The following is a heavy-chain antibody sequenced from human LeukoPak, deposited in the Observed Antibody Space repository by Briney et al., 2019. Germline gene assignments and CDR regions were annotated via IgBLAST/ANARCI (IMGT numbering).Heavy chain of an antibody. CDR1: GGSFSGYY. CDR3: ARGSDTAAGLY. D-gene: IGHD6-13*01. V-gene: IGHV4-34*01. J-gene: IGHJ4*02. CDR2: INHSGST. Sequence: SETLSLTCAVYGGSFSGYYWSWIRQPPGKGLEWIGEINHSGSTNYNPPLKSRVSISVDSSKNQFSLKVSSVTAADTAVYYCARGSDTAAGLYWGQGTLVTVSS.